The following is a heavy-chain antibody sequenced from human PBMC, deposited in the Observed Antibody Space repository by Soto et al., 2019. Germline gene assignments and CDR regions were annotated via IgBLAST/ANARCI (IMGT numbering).Heavy chain of an antibody. J-gene: IGHJ4*02. V-gene: IGHV4-34*01. CDR1: GGSFSGYY. D-gene: IGHD3-10*01. CDR3: ARGSVVTMVRGVSSRFVY. Sequence: SETLSLTCAVYGGSFSGYYWSWIRQPPGKGLEWIGEINHSGSTNYNPSLKSRVTISVDTSKNQFSLKLSSVTAADTAVYYCARGSVVTMVRGVSSRFVYWGQGTRVTVSS. CDR2: INHSGST.